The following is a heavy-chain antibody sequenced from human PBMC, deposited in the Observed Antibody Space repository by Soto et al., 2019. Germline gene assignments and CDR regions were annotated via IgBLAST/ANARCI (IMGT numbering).Heavy chain of an antibody. CDR2: INGYNGNT. V-gene: IGHV1-18*01. J-gene: IGHJ6*02. Sequence: QVQLVQSGAEVKKPGASVKVSCKASGYTFSRSGISWVRQAPEQGLEWMGWINGYNGNTNYTQKMQGRITMTTDTPTSTAYMELRSLRSDETAVYYCARMGDVPYYYYGMDVWGQGTTVIVSS. CDR1: GYTFSRSG. D-gene: IGHD3-16*01. CDR3: ARMGDVPYYYYGMDV.